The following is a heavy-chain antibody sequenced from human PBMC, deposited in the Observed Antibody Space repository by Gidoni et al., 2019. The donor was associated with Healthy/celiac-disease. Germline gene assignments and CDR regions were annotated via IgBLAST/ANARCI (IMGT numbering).Heavy chain of an antibody. D-gene: IGHD3-22*01. CDR2: IIPIFGTA. V-gene: IGHV1-69*01. CDR1: GGTFSSYA. CDR3: ARVPEYYDSSGYYSRWYYFDY. Sequence: QVQLVQSGAEVKKPGSSVKVSCKACGGTFSSYAISWVRQAPGQGLEWMGGIIPIFGTANYAQKFQGRVTITADESTSTAYMELSSLRSEDTAVYYCARVPEYYDSSGYYSRWYYFDYWGQGTLVTVSS. J-gene: IGHJ4*02.